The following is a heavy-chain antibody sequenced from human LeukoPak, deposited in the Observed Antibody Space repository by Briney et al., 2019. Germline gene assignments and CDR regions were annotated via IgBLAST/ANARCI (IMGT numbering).Heavy chain of an antibody. Sequence: PGGSLRLSCAASGFTFSSYSMNWVRQAPGKGLEWVSSISSSSSYIYYADSVKGRFTISRDSSKNTLYLQMNSLRAEDTAVYYCARDVGPIHFDYWGQGTLVTVSS. CDR1: GFTFSSYS. V-gene: IGHV3-21*04. CDR2: ISSSSSYI. CDR3: ARDVGPIHFDY. J-gene: IGHJ4*02. D-gene: IGHD1-26*01.